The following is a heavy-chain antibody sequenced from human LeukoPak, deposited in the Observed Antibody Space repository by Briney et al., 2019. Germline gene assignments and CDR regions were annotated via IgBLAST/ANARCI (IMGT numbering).Heavy chain of an antibody. J-gene: IGHJ5*02. D-gene: IGHD1-26*01. Sequence: SETLSLTCTVSGGSISSSSYYWGWIRQPPGKGLEWIGSIYYSGSTYYNPSLKSRVTISVDTSKNQFSLKLSSVAAADTAVYYCANGSPSGPEPWGQGTLVTVSS. V-gene: IGHV4-39*07. CDR1: GGSISSSSYY. CDR2: IYYSGST. CDR3: ANGSPSGPEP.